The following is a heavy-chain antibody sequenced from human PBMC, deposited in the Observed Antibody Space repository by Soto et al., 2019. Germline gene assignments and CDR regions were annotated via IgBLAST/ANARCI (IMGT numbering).Heavy chain of an antibody. CDR1: GCTFSDYY. CDR3: ARARESRGYDYVFYLDN. V-gene: IGHV1-2*04. Sequence: QVQLVQSGPEVKKPGASVKVSCQASGCTFSDYYIHWVRQAPGQGLEWMGWFNPKSGGRSPPQKFQEWVTMTRDTSISTAYMELTRLTSDDTAVYFCARARESRGYDYVFYLDNWGQGTLVTVSS. CDR2: FNPKSGGR. J-gene: IGHJ4*02. D-gene: IGHD3-22*01.